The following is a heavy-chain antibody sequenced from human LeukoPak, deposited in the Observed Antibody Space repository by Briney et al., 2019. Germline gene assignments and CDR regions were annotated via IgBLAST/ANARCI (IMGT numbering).Heavy chain of an antibody. D-gene: IGHD5-24*01. CDR1: GYSFTTYW. CDR2: IYPDDSDT. V-gene: IGHV5-51*01. J-gene: IGHJ4*02. Sequence: GESLKISCEGSGYSFTTYWIGWVRQMPGKGLECMGIIYPDDSDTRYSPSFQGQVTISADKSISTAYLQWSSLKASDTAMYYCARHRDGLCPLLDYWGQGTLVTVSS. CDR3: ARHRDGLCPLLDY.